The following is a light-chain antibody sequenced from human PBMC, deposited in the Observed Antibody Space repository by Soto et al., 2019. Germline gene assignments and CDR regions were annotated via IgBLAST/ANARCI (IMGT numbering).Light chain of an antibody. CDR3: CSFAGSTTCDLV. V-gene: IGLV2-23*02. CDR1: GYDL. Sequence: QSALTQPASVSGSPGQSITISCTGAGYDLVSWYQQHPCQAPQLSISAVSMRPAGVSDRYSGSKSANTASLTISGLQAEDEADSYCCSFAGSTTCDLVFGGGTKLTVL. CDR2: AVS. J-gene: IGLJ2*01.